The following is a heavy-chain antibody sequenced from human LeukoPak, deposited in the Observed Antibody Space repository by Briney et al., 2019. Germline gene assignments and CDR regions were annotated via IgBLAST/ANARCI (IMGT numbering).Heavy chain of an antibody. CDR1: GFTFSSYA. CDR3: AKRPSDYGDYVSYFDY. D-gene: IGHD4-17*01. Sequence: SGGSLRLSCAASGFTFSSYAMSWVRQAPGKGLEWVSGISGSGGTTYYADSVKGRFTISRDNSKNTLYLQMNSLRAEDTAVYYCAKRPSDYGDYVSYFDYWGQGTLVTVSS. CDR2: ISGSGGTT. V-gene: IGHV3-23*01. J-gene: IGHJ4*02.